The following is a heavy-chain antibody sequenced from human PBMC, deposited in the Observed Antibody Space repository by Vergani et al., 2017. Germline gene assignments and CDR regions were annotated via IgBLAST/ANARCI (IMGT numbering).Heavy chain of an antibody. Sequence: QVQLVQSGAEVKKPGASVKVSCKASGYTFTSYYMHWVRQAPGQGLEWMGGIIPIFGTANYAQKFQGRVTITADESTSTAYMELSSLRSEDTAVYYCARMGDSGYDSSGYYYDYWGQGTLVTVSS. D-gene: IGHD3-22*01. CDR1: GYTFTSYY. J-gene: IGHJ4*02. CDR3: ARMGDSGYDSSGYYYDY. V-gene: IGHV1-69*01. CDR2: IIPIFGTA.